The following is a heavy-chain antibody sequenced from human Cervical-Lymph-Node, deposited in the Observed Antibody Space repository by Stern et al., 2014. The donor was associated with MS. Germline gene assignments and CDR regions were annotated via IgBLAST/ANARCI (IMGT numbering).Heavy chain of an antibody. Sequence: VQLVQSGAEVKKPGESLKISCKGSGYSFTANWIAWVRQMPGKGLEWRGIIYPGYFDTRYSPSFQGKVTISADKSISTAYLQWSSLKASDTAMYYCARDYGDYAFDYWGQGTLVTVSS. J-gene: IGHJ4*02. CDR1: GYSFTANW. D-gene: IGHD4-17*01. CDR2: IYPGYFDT. V-gene: IGHV5-51*01. CDR3: ARDYGDYAFDY.